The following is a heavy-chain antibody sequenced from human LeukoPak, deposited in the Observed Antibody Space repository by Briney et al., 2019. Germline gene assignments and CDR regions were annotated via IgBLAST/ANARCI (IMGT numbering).Heavy chain of an antibody. D-gene: IGHD3-22*01. CDR1: GGSISSSSYY. Sequence: SETLSLTCTVSGGSISSSSYYWGWIRQPPGKGLEWIGSIYYSGSTYYNPSLKSRVTISVDTSKNQFSLKLSSVTAADTAVYYCASSDSSGYLHAFDIWGQGTMVTVSS. CDR2: IYYSGST. J-gene: IGHJ3*02. V-gene: IGHV4-39*01. CDR3: ASSDSSGYLHAFDI.